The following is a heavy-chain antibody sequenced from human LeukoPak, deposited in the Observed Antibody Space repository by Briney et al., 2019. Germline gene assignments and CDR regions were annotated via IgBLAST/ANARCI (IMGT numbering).Heavy chain of an antibody. CDR2: IYTSGST. V-gene: IGHV4-4*07. D-gene: IGHD3-10*01. CDR1: GGSISSYY. CDR3: ARGLYYGSGSSLDY. Sequence: PSETLSLTCTVSGGSISSYYWSWIRQPAGKGLEWIGRIYTSGSTNYNPSLKSRVTMSVDTSKNQISLNLSSVTAADTAVYYCARGLYYGSGSSLDYWGQGTLVTVSS. J-gene: IGHJ4*02.